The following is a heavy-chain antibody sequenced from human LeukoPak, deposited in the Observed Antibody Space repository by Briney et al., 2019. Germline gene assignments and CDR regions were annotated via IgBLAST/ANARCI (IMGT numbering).Heavy chain of an antibody. V-gene: IGHV3-11*04. D-gene: IGHD2-21*01. CDR2: ISSSGSTI. CDR3: ARVCVVVIAIRAR. CDR1: GFTFSDYY. Sequence: PGGSLRLSCAASGFTFSDYYMSWIRQAPGKGLEWVSYISSSGSTIYYADSVKGRFTISRDNAKNSLYLQMNSLRAEDTAVYYCARVCVVVIAIRARGGQGTLVTVSS. J-gene: IGHJ4*02.